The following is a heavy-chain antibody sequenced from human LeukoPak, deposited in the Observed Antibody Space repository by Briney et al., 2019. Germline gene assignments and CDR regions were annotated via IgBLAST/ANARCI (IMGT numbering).Heavy chain of an antibody. Sequence: SQTLSLTCTVSGDPIRSDSHYWNWLRQPAGKGLEWIGRIYASGSTNYNPSLKSRVTISLDTSRNRFSLNLSSVTATDTAVYFCARDRSSGWLNWFDPWGQGTLVTVSP. D-gene: IGHD6-19*01. CDR2: IYASGST. V-gene: IGHV4-61*02. J-gene: IGHJ5*02. CDR3: ARDRSSGWLNWFDP. CDR1: GDPIRSDSHY.